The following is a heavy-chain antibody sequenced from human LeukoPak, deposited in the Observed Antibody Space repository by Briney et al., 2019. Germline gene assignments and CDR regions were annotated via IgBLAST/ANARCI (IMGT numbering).Heavy chain of an antibody. V-gene: IGHV3-9*01. CDR1: RFTFSSHA. J-gene: IGHJ4*02. CDR3: AKDMEEMATIMRGHFDY. CDR2: IRWKSGSV. D-gene: IGHD5-24*01. Sequence: GRTLRLSCAASRFTFSSHAIKLVPEGPGKGLEWVSGIRWKSGSVVYADSVKGRFTISRDNAKNSLYLQMNSLRAEDTALYYCAKDMEEMATIMRGHFDYWGQGPRSPSPQ.